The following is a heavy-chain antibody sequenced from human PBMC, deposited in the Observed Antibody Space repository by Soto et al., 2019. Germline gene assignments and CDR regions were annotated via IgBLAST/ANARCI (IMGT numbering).Heavy chain of an antibody. CDR3: ARGYCTTNICDPWFDP. D-gene: IGHD2-8*01. J-gene: IGHJ5*02. CDR2: IYPGDSDT. Sequence: GESLKISFKGGGYSFTRYWIGWVRQMPGKGLEWMGIIYPGDSDTRYSPSFQGQVTISADKSISTVYLQWSSLRASDTAMYYCARGYCTTNICDPWFDPWGQGTRVTVS. CDR1: GYSFTRYW. V-gene: IGHV5-51*01.